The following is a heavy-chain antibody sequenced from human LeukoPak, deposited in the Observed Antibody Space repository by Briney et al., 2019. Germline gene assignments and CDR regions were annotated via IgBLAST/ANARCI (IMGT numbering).Heavy chain of an antibody. J-gene: IGHJ4*02. CDR2: ISSSGSTI. D-gene: IGHD2-2*01. V-gene: IGHV3-48*03. CDR1: GFTFSSYE. CDR3: AREASTVDY. Sequence: GGSLILSCAASGFTFSSYEMNWVRQAPGKGLERVSYISSSGSTIYYADSVKGRFTISRDNAKNSLYLQMNSLRAEDTAVYYCAREASTVDYWGQGTLVTVSS.